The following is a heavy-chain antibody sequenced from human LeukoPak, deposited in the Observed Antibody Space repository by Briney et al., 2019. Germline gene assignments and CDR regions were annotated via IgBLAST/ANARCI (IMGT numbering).Heavy chain of an antibody. D-gene: IGHD1-26*01. CDR2: INPNSGDT. CDR3: ARDGALDY. CDR1: GGTFSSYA. J-gene: IGHJ4*02. Sequence: ASVKVSCKASGGTFSSYAISWVRQAPGQGLEWMGWINPNSGDTNYAQKFQGRVTMTRDTSISTAYMELSSLRSDDTAVYYCARDGALDYWGQGTLVTVSS. V-gene: IGHV1-2*02.